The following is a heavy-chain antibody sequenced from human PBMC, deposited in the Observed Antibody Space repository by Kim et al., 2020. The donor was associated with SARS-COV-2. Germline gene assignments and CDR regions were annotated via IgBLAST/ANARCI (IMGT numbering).Heavy chain of an antibody. Sequence: GGSLRLSCAASGFIFNNAWMNWVRQAPGKGLEWVGRIKRKSDGGTTDYAAPVKGRFTISRDDSKKMLYLQMNSLKIEDTAVYYCTTVGSSGWYEFFDYWGQGTLVTVSS. CDR1: GFIFNNAW. CDR3: TTVGSSGWYEFFDY. CDR2: IKRKSDGGTT. V-gene: IGHV3-15*01. D-gene: IGHD6-19*01. J-gene: IGHJ4*02.